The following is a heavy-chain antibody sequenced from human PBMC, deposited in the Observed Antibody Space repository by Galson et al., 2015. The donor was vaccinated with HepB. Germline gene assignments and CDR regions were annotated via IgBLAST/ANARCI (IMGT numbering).Heavy chain of an antibody. J-gene: IGHJ4*02. CDR3: VREGALGELFDY. V-gene: IGHV4-39*07. Sequence: WVRQAPGKGLEWIGNIFYNGNTYYNPSLKRRVTISLDTSKNQFSLKLSSVTAADTAVYYCVREGALGELFDYWGQGTLVTVSS. D-gene: IGHD3-10*01. CDR2: IFYNGNT.